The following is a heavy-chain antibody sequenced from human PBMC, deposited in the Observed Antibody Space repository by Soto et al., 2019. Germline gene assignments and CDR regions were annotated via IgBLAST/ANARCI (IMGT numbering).Heavy chain of an antibody. V-gene: IGHV3-21*01. D-gene: IGHD2-15*01. CDR3: ARVGVEDIVVVVAATLGGYFDY. J-gene: IGHJ4*02. Sequence: GGSLRLSCPASGFTFSSYSMNWVRQAPGKGLEWVSSISSSSSYIYYADSVKGRFTISRDNAKNSLYLQMNSLRAEDTAVYYCARVGVEDIVVVVAATLGGYFDYWGQGTLVTVPQ. CDR1: GFTFSSYS. CDR2: ISSSSSYI.